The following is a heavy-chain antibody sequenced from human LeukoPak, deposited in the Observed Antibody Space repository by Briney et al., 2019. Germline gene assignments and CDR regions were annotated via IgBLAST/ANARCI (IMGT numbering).Heavy chain of an antibody. Sequence: ASVKVSCKASGYTFTSYGISWVRQAPGQGLEWMGWISAYNGNTNYAQKLQGRVTMTTDTSTSTAYMELRSLRSDDTAVYYCARVPTHIAAAGRYFDYWGQGTLVTVSS. CDR3: ARVPTHIAAAGRYFDY. CDR1: GYTFTSYG. D-gene: IGHD6-13*01. J-gene: IGHJ4*02. CDR2: ISAYNGNT. V-gene: IGHV1-18*01.